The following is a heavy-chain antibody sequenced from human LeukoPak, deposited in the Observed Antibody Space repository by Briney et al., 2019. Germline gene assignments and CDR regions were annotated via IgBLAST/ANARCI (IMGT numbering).Heavy chain of an antibody. Sequence: SETLSLTCAVSGYSISSGRYWGWIRQPPGKGLEWIGSVFHSGSTYYNPSLKSRVTISVDTSKNQFSLNLRSVTAADTAVYYCARSLSTAGIDYWGQGTLVTVAS. CDR2: VFHSGST. V-gene: IGHV4-38-2*01. D-gene: IGHD2-2*01. CDR1: GYSISSGRY. CDR3: ARSLSTAGIDY. J-gene: IGHJ4*02.